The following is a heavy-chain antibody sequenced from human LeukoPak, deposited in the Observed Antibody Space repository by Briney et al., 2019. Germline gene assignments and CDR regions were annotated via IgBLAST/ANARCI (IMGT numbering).Heavy chain of an antibody. CDR2: IYSGGST. CDR3: ARDGSTAVVNDAFDI. Sequence: PGGSLRLSCAASGFTVSGNYMSWVRQAPGKGLEWVSVIYSGGSTYYADSVKGRFTISRDNSKNTLYLQMNSPRAEDTAVYYCARDGSTAVVNDAFDIWGQGTMVTVSS. J-gene: IGHJ3*02. CDR1: GFTVSGNY. D-gene: IGHD3-22*01. V-gene: IGHV3-66*01.